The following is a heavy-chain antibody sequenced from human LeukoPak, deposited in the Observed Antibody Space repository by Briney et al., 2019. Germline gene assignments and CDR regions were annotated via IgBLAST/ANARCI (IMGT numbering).Heavy chain of an antibody. D-gene: IGHD5-24*01. CDR2: ISYDISDI. Sequence: GGSLRLSCAASGFTFRSHGMHWVRQAPGKGLEWVAVISYDISDINYADSVKGRFTISRDNSRNTLCLQMTTLGPEDTAVYYCAKEYGIDGFNLESYYMDVWGKGTTVTASS. CDR3: AKEYGIDGFNLESYYMDV. V-gene: IGHV3-30*18. J-gene: IGHJ6*03. CDR1: GFTFRSHG.